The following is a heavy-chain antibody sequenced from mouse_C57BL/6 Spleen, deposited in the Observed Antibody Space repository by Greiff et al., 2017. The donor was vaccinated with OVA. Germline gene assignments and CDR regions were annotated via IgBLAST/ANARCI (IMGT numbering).Heavy chain of an antibody. V-gene: IGHV14-4*01. CDR1: GFNIKDDY. CDR3: TSNYVAY. Sequence: EVKLVESGAELVRPGALVKLSCTASGFNIKDDYMHWVKQRPEQGLEWIGWIDPENGDTEYASKFQGKATITADTSSNTAYLQLSSLTSEDTAVYYCTSNYVAYRGQGTLVTVSA. J-gene: IGHJ3*01. D-gene: IGHD2-1*01. CDR2: IDPENGDT.